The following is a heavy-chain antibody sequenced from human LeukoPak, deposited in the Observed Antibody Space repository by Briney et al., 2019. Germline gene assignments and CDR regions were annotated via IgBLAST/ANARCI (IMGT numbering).Heavy chain of an antibody. V-gene: IGHV3-23*01. CDR3: AKDLGYSYGCSDY. Sequence: PGGSLRLSCAASGFTFSSYAMSWVRQAPGKGLEWVLSLTAGGETTFYADSVKGRFTISRDNSKDTLYLQMNSLRAEDTAVYYCAKDLGYSYGCSDYWGQGTLVTVSS. D-gene: IGHD5-18*01. CDR1: GFTFSSYA. CDR2: LTAGGETT. J-gene: IGHJ4*02.